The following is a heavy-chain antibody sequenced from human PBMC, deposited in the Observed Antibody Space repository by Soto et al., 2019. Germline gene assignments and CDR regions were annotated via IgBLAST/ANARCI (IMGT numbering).Heavy chain of an antibody. Sequence: EVQLVESGGGLVQPGGSLRLSCAASGFTFSSYWMSWVRQAPGKGLEWVANIKQDGSEKYYVDSVKGRFTISRDNAKNSLYLQMNSLRAEDTAVYYCARVMMGQLLTDVVDAFDIWGQGTMVTVSS. CDR2: IKQDGSEK. CDR3: ARVMMGQLLTDVVDAFDI. J-gene: IGHJ3*02. CDR1: GFTFSSYW. V-gene: IGHV3-7*05. D-gene: IGHD2-2*01.